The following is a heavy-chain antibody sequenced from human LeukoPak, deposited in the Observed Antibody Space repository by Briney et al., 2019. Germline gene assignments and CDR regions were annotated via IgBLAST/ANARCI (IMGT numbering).Heavy chain of an antibody. CDR1: GFTFGTYS. CDR2: IATSSDYI. Sequence: GGSLRLSCAASGFTFGTYSMNWVRQAPGKGLEWVSSIATSSDYIYYAGSLKGRFTISRDNAKNSLYLHMNSLRPDDTAVYYCARGRSITILRGVAISDGFDICGQGTKVTVS. D-gene: IGHD3-10*01. V-gene: IGHV3-21*06. CDR3: ARGRSITILRGVAISDGFDI. J-gene: IGHJ3*02.